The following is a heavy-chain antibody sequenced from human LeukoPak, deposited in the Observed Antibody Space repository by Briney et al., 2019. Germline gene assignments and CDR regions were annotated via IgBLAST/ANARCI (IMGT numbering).Heavy chain of an antibody. CDR1: GGSISSYY. Sequence: PSETLSLTCTVSGGSISSYYWSWIRQPPGKGLEWIGYIYYSGSTNYNPSLKSRVTISVDTSKNQFSLKLSSVTAADTAVYYCAREGSGYSGYGFDYWGQGTLVTVSS. CDR3: AREGSGYSGYGFDY. V-gene: IGHV4-59*01. J-gene: IGHJ4*02. D-gene: IGHD5-12*01. CDR2: IYYSGST.